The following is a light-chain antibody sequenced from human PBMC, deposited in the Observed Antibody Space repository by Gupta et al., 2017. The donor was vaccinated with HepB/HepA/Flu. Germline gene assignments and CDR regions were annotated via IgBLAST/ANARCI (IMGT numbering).Light chain of an antibody. Sequence: DIQLHQSQSSVSASVEDRVTITSRASQAISNWLAWYQQKPGKVPKLLIYAASSLQSGVSSRFIGRGSGTECIPTRSSLQLECLATYYRQPANRFSRSLGHGPRVAI. CDR3: QPANRFSRS. CDR2: AAS. CDR1: QAISNW. V-gene: IGKV1-12*01. J-gene: IGKJ2*01.